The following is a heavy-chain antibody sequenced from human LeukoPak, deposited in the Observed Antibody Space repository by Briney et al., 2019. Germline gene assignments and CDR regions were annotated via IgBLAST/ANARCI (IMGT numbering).Heavy chain of an antibody. D-gene: IGHD6-19*01. J-gene: IGHJ5*02. CDR3: ARLTWLGAGSWFDP. Sequence: KPSETLSLTCAVSGFSISTITDYWGWIRQPPGKGLEWIVTASSTGDTYYNPSLKSRVTVSIATSSNQFSLRLTSMTAADTAVYYCARLTWLGAGSWFDPWGQGALVTVSS. CDR1: GFSISTITDY. CDR2: ASSTGDT. V-gene: IGHV4-39*01.